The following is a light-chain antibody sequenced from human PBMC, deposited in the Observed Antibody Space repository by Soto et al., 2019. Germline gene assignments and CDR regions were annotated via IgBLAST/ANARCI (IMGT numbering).Light chain of an antibody. CDR2: GAS. J-gene: IGKJ4*01. V-gene: IGKV3-20*01. CDR1: QSVSSS. Sequence: EIVMTQSPATLSVSPGERATLSCRASQSVSSSLAWYQQKRGQAPRLLIYGASSRATGIPDRFSGSGSGTDFSLTISRLEPEDFAVYYCQQYGSSPLTFGGGTKVDIK. CDR3: QQYGSSPLT.